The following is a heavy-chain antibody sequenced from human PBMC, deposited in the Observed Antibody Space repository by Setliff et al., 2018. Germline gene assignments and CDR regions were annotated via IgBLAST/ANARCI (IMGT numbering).Heavy chain of an antibody. D-gene: IGHD3-3*01. V-gene: IGHV3-21*01. CDR2: ISSSSSYI. Sequence: GGSLRLSCAASGFTFSSYSMNWVRQAPGKGLEWVSSISSSSSYIYYADSVKGRFTISRDNAKNSLYPQMNSLRAEDTAVYYCARDKLRFLENWFDPWGQGTLVTVSS. J-gene: IGHJ5*02. CDR1: GFTFSSYS. CDR3: ARDKLRFLENWFDP.